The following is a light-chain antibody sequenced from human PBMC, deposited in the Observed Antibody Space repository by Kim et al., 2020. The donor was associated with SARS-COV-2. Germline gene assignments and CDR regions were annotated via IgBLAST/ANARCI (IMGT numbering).Light chain of an antibody. CDR3: QQSYITPFT. Sequence: DIQMTQSPSSLSASVGDRVTITCRTTQSISSHLNWYQQKPGRAPKLLISAASTLQGGVPSRFSDSGSETDFTLTISSLQPEDFATFFCQQSYITPFTFGPGTKVDIK. CDR2: AAS. J-gene: IGKJ3*01. V-gene: IGKV1-39*01. CDR1: QSISSH.